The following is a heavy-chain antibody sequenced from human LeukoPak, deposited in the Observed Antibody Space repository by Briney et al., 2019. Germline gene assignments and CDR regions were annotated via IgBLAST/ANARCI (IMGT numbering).Heavy chain of an antibody. V-gene: IGHV4-39*01. Sequence: SETLSLTCTVSGGSISSSSYYWGWIRQPPGKGLEWIGSIYYSGSTYYNPSLKSRVTISVDTSKNQFSLKLSSVTAADTAVYYCARPATGNGLDAFDIWGQGTMVTVSS. D-gene: IGHD3-10*01. CDR2: IYYSGST. J-gene: IGHJ3*02. CDR3: ARPATGNGLDAFDI. CDR1: GGSISSSSYY.